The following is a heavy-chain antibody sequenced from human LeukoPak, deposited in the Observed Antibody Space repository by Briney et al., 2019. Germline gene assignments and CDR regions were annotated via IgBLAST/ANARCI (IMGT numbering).Heavy chain of an antibody. Sequence: PGGSLRLSCAASGFIFSSYAMSWVRQAPGKGLEWVLGISGTGGRTYYADSVKGRFTISRDNSKNTLYLQMNSLRAEDTAVYYCGRSGDFWSGSGVAYWGQGTLVTVSS. J-gene: IGHJ4*02. CDR2: ISGTGGRT. CDR3: GRSGDFWSGSGVAY. CDR1: GFIFSSYA. V-gene: IGHV3-23*01. D-gene: IGHD3-3*01.